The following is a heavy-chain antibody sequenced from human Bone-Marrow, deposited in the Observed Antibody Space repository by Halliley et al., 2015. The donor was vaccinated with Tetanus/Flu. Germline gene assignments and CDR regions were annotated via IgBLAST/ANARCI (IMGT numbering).Heavy chain of an antibody. CDR1: GFTFSSYA. V-gene: IGHV3-23*01. CDR2: ISDSGGST. D-gene: IGHD6-19*01. CDR3: AREISNSSGWPYYFDY. Sequence: SLRLSCAASGFTFSSYAMSWVRQAPGKGLEWVSTISDSGGSTYYADSVRGRFTISRDTSKNTLYLQMHSLRADDTAVYYCAREISNSSGWPYYFDYWGQGTLVTVSS. J-gene: IGHJ4*02.